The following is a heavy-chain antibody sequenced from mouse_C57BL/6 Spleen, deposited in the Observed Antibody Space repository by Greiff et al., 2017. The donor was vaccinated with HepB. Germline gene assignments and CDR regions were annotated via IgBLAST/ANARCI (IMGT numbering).Heavy chain of an antibody. CDR2: ISNGGGST. J-gene: IGHJ1*03. CDR3: ARRMSGVYWYFDV. D-gene: IGHD4-1*01. CDR1: GFTFSDYY. V-gene: IGHV5-12*01. Sequence: EVQLVESGGGLVQPGGSLKLSCAASGFTFSDYYMYWVRQTPEKRLEWVAYISNGGGSTYYPDTVKGRFTISRDNAKNTLYLQMSRLKSEDTAMYYCARRMSGVYWYFDVWGTGTTVTVSS.